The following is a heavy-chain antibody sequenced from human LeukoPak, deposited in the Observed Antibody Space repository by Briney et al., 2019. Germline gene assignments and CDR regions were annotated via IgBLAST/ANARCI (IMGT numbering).Heavy chain of an antibody. D-gene: IGHD2-21*01. CDR3: ARGLLRFPSSLDV. CDR1: GGPISSYY. J-gene: IGHJ3*01. V-gene: IGHV4-59*08. CDR2: IYYSGST. Sequence: ETQTLMCTVSGGPISSYYGSWIRQSPGTGLEWIGYIYYSGSTNYNPSLKSRVTISVDTSKNQFSLKLSSVTAADTAVYYCARGLLRFPSSLDVWGQ.